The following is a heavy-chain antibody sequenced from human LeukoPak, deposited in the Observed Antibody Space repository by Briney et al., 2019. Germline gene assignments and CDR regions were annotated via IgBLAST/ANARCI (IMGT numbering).Heavy chain of an antibody. CDR3: ARGLGAFDM. D-gene: IGHD3-16*01. CDR2: MSSGSTII. V-gene: IGHV3-48*02. CDR1: GITLSTYS. Sequence: PGGSLRLSCAASGITLSTYSMNWVRQAPGKGLEWVSYMSSGSTIIYADSVKGRFTISRDNAKNSLYLQVNSLRDEDTAVYYCARGLGAFDMWGQGTKVTVSA. J-gene: IGHJ3*02.